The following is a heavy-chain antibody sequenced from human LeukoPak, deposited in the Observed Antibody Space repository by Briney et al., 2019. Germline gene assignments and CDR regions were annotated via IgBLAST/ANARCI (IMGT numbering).Heavy chain of an antibody. CDR2: INHSGST. J-gene: IGHJ6*03. V-gene: IGHV4-34*01. Sequence: PSETLSLTCAVYGGFFSGYYWSWIRQPPGKGLEWIGEINHSGSTNYNPSLKSRVTISVDTSKNQFSLKLSSVTAADTAVYYCARAPGCSSTSCYSPFDYYYYYMDVWGKGTTVTVSS. CDR3: ARAPGCSSTSCYSPFDYYYYYMDV. CDR1: GGFFSGYY. D-gene: IGHD2-2*01.